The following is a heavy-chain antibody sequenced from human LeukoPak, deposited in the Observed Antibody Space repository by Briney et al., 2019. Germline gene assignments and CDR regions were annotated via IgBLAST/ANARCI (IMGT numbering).Heavy chain of an antibody. CDR1: GGSISNYY. J-gene: IGHJ2*01. CDR3: ARLLRAPWNFDL. V-gene: IGHV4-59*08. CDR2: IFDTGST. D-gene: IGHD3-16*01. Sequence: SETLSLTCSVSGGSISNYYWSWIRQPPGKGLEWIGYIFDTGSTNYNPSLKSRVTISADTSTNQFSLKLSSVTAADTAIYYCARLLRAPWNFDLWGRGTLVTVSS.